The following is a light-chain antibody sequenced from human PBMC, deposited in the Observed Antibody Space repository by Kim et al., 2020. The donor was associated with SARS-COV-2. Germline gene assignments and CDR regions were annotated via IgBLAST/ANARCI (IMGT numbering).Light chain of an antibody. CDR1: QGISNY. CDR3: HMYNNAPWT. J-gene: IGKJ1*01. V-gene: IGKV1-27*01. Sequence: ASVGDRVTITCRASQGISNYLAWYQHKPGKVPKLLIFAASTVHSGVPFRFSGGGSGTDFTLTISSLQPEDVATYYCHMYNNAPWTFGQGTKVDIK. CDR2: AAS.